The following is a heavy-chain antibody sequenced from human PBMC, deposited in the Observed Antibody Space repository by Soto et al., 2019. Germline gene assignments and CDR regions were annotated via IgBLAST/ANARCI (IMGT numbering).Heavy chain of an antibody. CDR1: GDSISSRGYY. D-gene: IGHD2-2*01. CDR3: ARDDCSSSSCFIDY. J-gene: IGHJ4*02. Sequence: QVQLQESGPGLVKPSQPLSLTCSVSGDSISSRGYYWTWIRQHPGKGREWIGYISYSGITFYHPSRKSRLTISMDTSNDQFSVKLSSVTAEDTAVYYCARDDCSSSSCFIDYWGQGTLVTVSS. V-gene: IGHV4-31*03. CDR2: ISYSGIT.